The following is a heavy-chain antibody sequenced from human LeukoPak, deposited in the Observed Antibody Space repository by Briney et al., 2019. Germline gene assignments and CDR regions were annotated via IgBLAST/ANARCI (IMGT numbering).Heavy chain of an antibody. V-gene: IGHV1-69*04. D-gene: IGHD3-22*01. CDR1: GGTFSSYP. CDR3: ARANVPYYDSSGYGFDY. Sequence: ASVKVSCKASGGTFSSYPISWVRQAPGQGLEWMGRIIPILGISNYAQKFQGRVTINADKSTNTAYMELSSLRSEDTAVYYCARANVPYYDSSGYGFDYWGQGTLVTVSS. J-gene: IGHJ4*02. CDR2: IIPILGIS.